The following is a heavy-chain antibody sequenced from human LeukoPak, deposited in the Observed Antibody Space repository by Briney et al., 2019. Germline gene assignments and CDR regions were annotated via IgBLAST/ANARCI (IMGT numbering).Heavy chain of an antibody. CDR1: GFTFSSYA. CDR2: IRQDGSEK. Sequence: TGGSLRFSCAASGFTFSSYAMSWVRQAPGKGLEWVANIRQDGSEKYYVDSVKGRFTISRDNAKNSLYLQMNSLRAEDTAVYYCARETGIAAAGTFTSTEYYFDYWGQGTLVTVSS. J-gene: IGHJ4*02. D-gene: IGHD6-13*01. CDR3: ARETGIAAAGTFTSTEYYFDY. V-gene: IGHV3-7*05.